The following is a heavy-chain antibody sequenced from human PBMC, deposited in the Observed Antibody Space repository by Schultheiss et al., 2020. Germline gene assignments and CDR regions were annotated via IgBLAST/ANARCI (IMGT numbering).Heavy chain of an antibody. J-gene: IGHJ4*02. D-gene: IGHD3-22*01. CDR3: AREGYYYDSSGYRTAFDY. V-gene: IGHV4-4*02. Sequence: SETLSLTCAVSGGSISSSNWWSWVRQPPGKGLEWIGEIYHSGSTNYNPSLKSRVTISVDKSKNQFSLKLSSVTAADTAVYYCAREGYYYDSSGYRTAFDYWGQGTLVTVSS. CDR2: IYHSGST. CDR1: GGSISSSNW.